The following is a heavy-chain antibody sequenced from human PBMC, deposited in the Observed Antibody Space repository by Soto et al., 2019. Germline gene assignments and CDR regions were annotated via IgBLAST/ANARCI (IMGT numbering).Heavy chain of an antibody. CDR3: ARLEDSSGYGDFGY. CDR2: ISAYNGNT. Sequence: ASGKVSYKASGYTFTSYGISWVRQAPGQGLEWMGWISAYNGNTNYAQMLQGRVTMTTDTSTSTAYMELRSLRSDDTAVYYCARLEDSSGYGDFGYWGQGTLVTVSS. J-gene: IGHJ4*02. CDR1: GYTFTSYG. V-gene: IGHV1-18*04. D-gene: IGHD3-22*01.